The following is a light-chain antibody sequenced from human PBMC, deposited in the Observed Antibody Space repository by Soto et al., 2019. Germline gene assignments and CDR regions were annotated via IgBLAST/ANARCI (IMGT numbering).Light chain of an antibody. CDR3: SSYTSGSTLYV. J-gene: IGLJ1*01. CDR2: DVS. V-gene: IGLV2-14*01. Sequence: QSVLTQPAFVSGSPGQSMTISCTGTSSDVGGYNYVSWYQQHPGKAPKRMIYDVSNRPSGVSNRFSGSKSGNTASLTISGLQAEDEADYYCSSYTSGSTLYVFGTGTKVTVL. CDR1: SSDVGGYNY.